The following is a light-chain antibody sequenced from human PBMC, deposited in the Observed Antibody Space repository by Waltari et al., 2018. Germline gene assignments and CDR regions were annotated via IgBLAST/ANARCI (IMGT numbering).Light chain of an antibody. J-gene: IGKJ1*01. CDR2: AAS. V-gene: IGKV3-20*01. CDR1: QSVSRT. CDR3: QHYVRLPVT. Sequence: EIVLTQSPGTLSLSPGARATLSCRASQSVSRTLAWYQQKPGQPPSLLIYAASTRATGIPDRFSGSGSGTDFRLTISRLEPEDFAVYYCQHYVRLPVTFGQGTKVEIK.